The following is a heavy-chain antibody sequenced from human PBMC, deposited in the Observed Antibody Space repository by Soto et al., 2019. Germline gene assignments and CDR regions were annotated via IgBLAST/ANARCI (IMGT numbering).Heavy chain of an antibody. V-gene: IGHV4-31*03. CDR2: IYYSGST. J-gene: IGHJ5*02. CDR1: GGSISSGGYY. CDR3: ARSGPSNNWFDP. Sequence: SETLSLTCTVSGGSISSGGYYWSWIRQHPGKGLEWIGYIYYSGSTYYNPSLKSRVTISVDTSKNQFSLKLSSVTAADTAVYYCARSGPSNNWFDPWGQGTLVTVSS.